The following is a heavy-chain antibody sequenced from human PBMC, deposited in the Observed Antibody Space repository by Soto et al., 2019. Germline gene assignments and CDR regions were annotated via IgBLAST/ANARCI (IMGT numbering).Heavy chain of an antibody. V-gene: IGHV4-39*01. D-gene: IGHD3-10*01. Sequence: QLQLQESGPGLVKPSETLSLTCTVSGGSISSSSYYWGWIRQPPGKGLEWIGSIYYSGSTYYNPSLKSRVTISVDTSKNQFSLKLSSVTAADTAVYYCARHVPSGITMVRGVITGGWFDPWGPGTLVTVSS. J-gene: IGHJ5*02. CDR1: GGSISSSSYY. CDR2: IYYSGST. CDR3: ARHVPSGITMVRGVITGGWFDP.